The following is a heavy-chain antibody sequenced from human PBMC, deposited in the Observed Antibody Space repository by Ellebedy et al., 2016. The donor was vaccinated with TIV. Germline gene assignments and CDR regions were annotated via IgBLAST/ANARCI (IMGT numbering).Heavy chain of an antibody. V-gene: IGHV1-69*13. Sequence: AASVKVSCKASGGTFSRHAVSWVRQAPGQGLEWMGGIIPLFGTANYAQRSPDRLTITADESTSTAYMELSSLRSEDTAVYYCARAGRHFGSGTSHTDYYYYGMDVWGQGTTVTVSS. CDR1: GGTFSRHA. D-gene: IGHD3-10*01. J-gene: IGHJ6*02. CDR2: IIPLFGTA. CDR3: ARAGRHFGSGTSHTDYYYYGMDV.